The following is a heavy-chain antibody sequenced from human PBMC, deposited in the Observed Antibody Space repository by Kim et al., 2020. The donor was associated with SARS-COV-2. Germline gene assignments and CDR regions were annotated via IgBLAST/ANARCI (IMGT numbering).Heavy chain of an antibody. D-gene: IGHD6-19*01. Sequence: ADSVKGLFTNSRDNAKNSLYLQMNSLRAEDTAVYYCARYSSGWPPRPFDYWGQGTLVTVSS. J-gene: IGHJ4*02. V-gene: IGHV3-11*04. CDR3: ARYSSGWPPRPFDY.